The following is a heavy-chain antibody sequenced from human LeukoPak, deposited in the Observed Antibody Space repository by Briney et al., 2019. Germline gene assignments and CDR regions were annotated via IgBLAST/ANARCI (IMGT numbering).Heavy chain of an antibody. CDR2: IWYDGSNK. CDR1: GFTFSSYG. Sequence: QPGRSLRLSCAASGFTFSSYGMHWVRQAPGKGLVWVAVIWYDGSNKYYADSVKGRFTISRDNSKNTLYLQMNSLRAEDTAVYYCAKSGMVVNSFDYWGQGTLVTVSS. D-gene: IGHD4/OR15-4a*01. CDR3: AKSGMVVNSFDY. J-gene: IGHJ4*02. V-gene: IGHV3-33*06.